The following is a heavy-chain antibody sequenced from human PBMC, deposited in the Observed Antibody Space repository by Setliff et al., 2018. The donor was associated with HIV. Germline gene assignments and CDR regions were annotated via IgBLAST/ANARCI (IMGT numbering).Heavy chain of an antibody. V-gene: IGHV4-59*01. Sequence: PSETLSLTCTVSGGSINNYYWSWIRQPPGRGLEWIGYVHSTGSTNCKSSLKSRVTISVDTSKNQFFLKLNSVTAADTAVYYCARVATGPEAFDIWGQGTMVTVSS. J-gene: IGHJ3*02. CDR3: ARVATGPEAFDI. CDR1: GGSINNYY. D-gene: IGHD3-9*01. CDR2: VHSTGST.